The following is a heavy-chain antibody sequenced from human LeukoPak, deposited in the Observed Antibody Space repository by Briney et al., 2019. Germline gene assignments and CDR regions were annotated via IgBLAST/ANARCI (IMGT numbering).Heavy chain of an antibody. Sequence: PGGSLRLSCAASGFTFSSYSMNWVRQAPGKGLEWVSSISSSSSYIYYAASVKGRFTISRDNAKNSLYLQMNSLRAEDTAVYYCARDRGNYHYSYYMDVWGKGTTVTVSS. D-gene: IGHD1-1*01. CDR2: ISSSSSYI. J-gene: IGHJ6*03. CDR3: ARDRGNYHYSYYMDV. V-gene: IGHV3-21*01. CDR1: GFTFSSYS.